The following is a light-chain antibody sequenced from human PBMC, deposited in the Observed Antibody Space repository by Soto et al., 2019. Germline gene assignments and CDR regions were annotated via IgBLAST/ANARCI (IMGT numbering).Light chain of an antibody. CDR3: QQYIHWPPLT. Sequence: EIVLTQSPATLSVSPGERATLSCRASQSVRSNLAWYQQKPGQVPRRLIFGASTRATDIPARFSGSGSGTEFTLTISSLQSEDFAVYYCQQYIHWPPLTVGGGTKVEIK. V-gene: IGKV3-15*01. CDR2: GAS. CDR1: QSVRSN. J-gene: IGKJ4*01.